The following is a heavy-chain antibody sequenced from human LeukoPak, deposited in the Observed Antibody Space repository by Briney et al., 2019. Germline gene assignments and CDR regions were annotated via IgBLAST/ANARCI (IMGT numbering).Heavy chain of an antibody. J-gene: IGHJ4*02. CDR3: ARSLSGSGSSRAVYYFDY. CDR2: IYYSGST. CDR1: GGSISSYY. D-gene: IGHD3-10*01. V-gene: IGHV4-59*01. Sequence: SETLSLTCTVSGGSISSYYWSWIRQPPGKGLEWIGYIYYSGSTNYNPSLKSRVTISVDMSKNQFSLKLSSVTAADTAVYYCARSLSGSGSSRAVYYFDYWGQGTLVTVSS.